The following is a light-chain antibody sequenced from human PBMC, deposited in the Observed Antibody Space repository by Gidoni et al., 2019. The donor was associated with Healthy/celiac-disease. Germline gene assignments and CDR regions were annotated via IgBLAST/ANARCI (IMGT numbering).Light chain of an antibody. CDR2: EVS. CDR3: SSYAGSNNFD. CDR1: SSDVGGYNY. Sequence: QSALTQPPSSSGSPGQSGTISCTGTSSDVGGYNYVSWYQQYPGKATKLMIYEVSKRPSGVPDRFAGSKSGNTASLTVSVLQAEDEADYYCSSYAGSNNFDFGTGTKVTVL. J-gene: IGLJ1*01. V-gene: IGLV2-8*01.